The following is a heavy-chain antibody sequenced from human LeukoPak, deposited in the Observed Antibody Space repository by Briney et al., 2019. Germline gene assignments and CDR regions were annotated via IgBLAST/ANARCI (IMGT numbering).Heavy chain of an antibody. CDR2: ISSSSSYI. J-gene: IGHJ4*02. D-gene: IGHD3-10*01. V-gene: IGHV3-21*01. CDR1: GFTFISYS. Sequence: PGGSLRLSCAASGFTFISYSMNWVRQAPGKGLEWVSSISSSSSYIYYADSVKGRFTISRDNAKNSLYLQMNSLRAEDTAVYYCARSGPRHYYGSGRAPDYWGQGTLVTVSS. CDR3: ARSGPRHYYGSGRAPDY.